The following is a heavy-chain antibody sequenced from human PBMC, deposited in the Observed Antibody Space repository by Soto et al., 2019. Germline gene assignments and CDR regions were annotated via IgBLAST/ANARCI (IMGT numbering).Heavy chain of an antibody. J-gene: IGHJ4*02. CDR2: ISGSGGST. CDR3: AKYEVLEWLVDFEY. Sequence: LRGPEGASGCTISNYGMSWVSQAQGKGLEWVSAISGSGGSTYYADSVKGRFTISRDKSKNTLYLQMNSLRAEDTAVYYCAKYEVLEWLVDFEYWGQGTLVSVSS. D-gene: IGHD3-3*01. V-gene: IGHV3-23*01. CDR1: GCTISNYG.